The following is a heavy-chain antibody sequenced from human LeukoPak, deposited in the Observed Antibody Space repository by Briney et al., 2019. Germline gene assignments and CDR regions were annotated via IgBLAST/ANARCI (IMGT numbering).Heavy chain of an antibody. Sequence: PSETLSLTRTVSGASITTYYWSWIRQPPGKGLEYIGQIHSSGSANYNPPLKSRVAMSLDASKNQFSLTVSSVTAADTAIYYCARDILDVGATHYFDYWGQGSLLTVSS. CDR1: GASITTYY. J-gene: IGHJ4*02. CDR3: ARDILDVGATHYFDY. CDR2: IHSSGSA. D-gene: IGHD1-26*01. V-gene: IGHV4-59*01.